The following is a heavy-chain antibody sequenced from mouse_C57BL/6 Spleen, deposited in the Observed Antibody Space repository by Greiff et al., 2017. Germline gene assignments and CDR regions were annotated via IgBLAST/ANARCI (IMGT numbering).Heavy chain of an antibody. Sequence: VQLQQPGAELVKPGASVKLSCKASGYTFTSYWMNWVKQRPGQGLAWIGTIHPNSGSTNYNERFKRKATLTGDKSSSTAYLQLSSLTSEDSAVYYCAIGYCSSWDWYFDVWGTGTTVTFSS. CDR3: AIGYCSSWDWYFDV. CDR1: GYTFTSYW. V-gene: IGHV1-64*01. D-gene: IGHD1-1*01. J-gene: IGHJ1*03. CDR2: IHPNSGST.